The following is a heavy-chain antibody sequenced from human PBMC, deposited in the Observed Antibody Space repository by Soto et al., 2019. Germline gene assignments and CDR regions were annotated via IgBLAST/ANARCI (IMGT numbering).Heavy chain of an antibody. CDR3: ATDRWCWEKGGYPHSNGMIV. CDR2: IYGGGDT. CDR1: GFTVSSNY. J-gene: IGHJ6*02. Sequence: EEQLVETGGKLVQPGGSLRLSCVVSGFTVSSNYMSWVRQAPGGGLEWVSSIYGGGDTFYADSVKGRFTISKDSSQNTLYLQMSSLKADDSAVYYCATDRWCWEKGGYPHSNGMIVWGQGTTVTVSS. V-gene: IGHV3-53*02. D-gene: IGHD2-8*02.